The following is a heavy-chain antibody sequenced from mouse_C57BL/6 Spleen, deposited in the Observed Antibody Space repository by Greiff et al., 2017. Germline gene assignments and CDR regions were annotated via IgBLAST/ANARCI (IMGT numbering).Heavy chain of an antibody. CDR3: AMGYYGSSYDY. V-gene: IGHV1-61*01. CDR2: IYPSDSET. J-gene: IGHJ2*01. D-gene: IGHD1-1*01. Sequence: QVQLQQPGAELVRPGSSVKLSCKASGYTFTSYWMDWVKQRPGQGLEWIGNIYPSDSETHYNQKFKDKATLTVDKSSSTAYMQISSLTSEDSAVYYCAMGYYGSSYDYWGQGTTLTVSS. CDR1: GYTFTSYW.